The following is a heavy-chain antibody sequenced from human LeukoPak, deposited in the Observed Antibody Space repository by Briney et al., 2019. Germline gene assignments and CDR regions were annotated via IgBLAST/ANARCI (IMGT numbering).Heavy chain of an antibody. D-gene: IGHD3-22*01. CDR3: ARAPFLYYYDSSGYRPVDY. CDR1: GGSISSYY. J-gene: IGHJ4*02. CDR2: IYTSGST. Sequence: SETLSLTCTVSGGSISSYYWSWIRQPAGKGLEWIGRIYTSGSTNYNPSLKSRVTMSVDTSKNQFSLKLSSVTAADTAVYYCARAPFLYYYDSSGYRPVDYWGQGTLVTVSS. V-gene: IGHV4-4*07.